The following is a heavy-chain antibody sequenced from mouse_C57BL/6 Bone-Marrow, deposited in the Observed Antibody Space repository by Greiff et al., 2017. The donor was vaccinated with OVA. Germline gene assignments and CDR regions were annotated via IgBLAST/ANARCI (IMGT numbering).Heavy chain of an antibody. D-gene: IGHD1-1*01. Sequence: QVQLQQPGAELVKPGASVKLSCKASGYTFTSYWMHWVKQRPGRGLEWIGRIDPNSGGTKYNEKFKSKATLTVDKPSSTAYMQLSSLTSEDAAVYYCARGIYYDGSSTDYLDYWGQGTTLTVSS. V-gene: IGHV1-72*01. CDR1: GYTFTSYW. J-gene: IGHJ2*01. CDR2: IDPNSGGT. CDR3: ARGIYYDGSSTDYLDY.